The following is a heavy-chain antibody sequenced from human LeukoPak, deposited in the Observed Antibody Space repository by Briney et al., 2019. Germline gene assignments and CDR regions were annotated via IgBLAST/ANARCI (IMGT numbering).Heavy chain of an antibody. CDR3: AKANYGSGSYIYVAFDY. V-gene: IGHV3-21*04. CDR2: ISSSSSYI. Sequence: GGSLRLSCAASGFTFSSYSMNWVRLAPGKGLEWVSSISSSSSYIYYADSVKGRFTISRDNAENSLYLQMNSLRAEDTAVYYCAKANYGSGSYIYVAFDYWGQGTLVTVSS. J-gene: IGHJ4*02. CDR1: GFTFSSYS. D-gene: IGHD3-10*01.